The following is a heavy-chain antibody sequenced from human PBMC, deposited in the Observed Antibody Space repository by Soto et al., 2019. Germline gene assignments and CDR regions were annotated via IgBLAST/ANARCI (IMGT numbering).Heavy chain of an antibody. J-gene: IGHJ4*02. V-gene: IGHV1-69*04. CDR2: IIPILGIA. CDR3: ARDYYDSKEAQYYFDY. Sequence: ASVKVSCKASGGTFSSYTIRWVRQAPGQGLEWMGRIIPILGIANYAQKFQGRVTITADKSTSTAYMELSSLRSEDTAVYYCARDYYDSKEAQYYFDYWGQGTLVTVSS. CDR1: GGTFSSYT. D-gene: IGHD3-22*01.